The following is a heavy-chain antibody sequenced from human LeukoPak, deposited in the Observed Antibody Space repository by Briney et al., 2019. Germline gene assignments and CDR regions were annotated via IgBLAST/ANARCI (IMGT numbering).Heavy chain of an antibody. V-gene: IGHV4-39*01. D-gene: IGHD3-10*01. CDR1: GGFVSSTTYY. CDR2: INYSGST. CDR3: ARYVVYGSGKYYFDY. Sequence: SETLSLTCTVSGGFVSSTTYYWSWIRQPPGKGLEWIASINYSGSTHYNPSLKSRVTISVDTSENQFSLKLSSVTAADTAVYYCARYVVYGSGKYYFDYWGQGTLVTVSS. J-gene: IGHJ4*02.